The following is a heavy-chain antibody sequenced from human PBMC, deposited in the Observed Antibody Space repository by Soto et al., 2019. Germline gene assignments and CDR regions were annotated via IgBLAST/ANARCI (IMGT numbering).Heavy chain of an antibody. CDR1: GFTFSAYW. V-gene: IGHV3-74*01. J-gene: IGHJ4*02. Sequence: GESLKISCAVSGFTFSAYWMHWVRHVPGKGLTWVSRISDDVSTATYADSVKGRFIISRDNAKNTLYLEMNTLRADDSGLYYCARGPRVSSTGTGAHWGRGTLVTVSS. CDR3: ARGPRVSSTGTGAH. D-gene: IGHD1-1*01. CDR2: ISDDVSTA.